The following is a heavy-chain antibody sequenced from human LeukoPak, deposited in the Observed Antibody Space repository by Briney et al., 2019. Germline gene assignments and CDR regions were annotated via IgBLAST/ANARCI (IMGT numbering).Heavy chain of an antibody. CDR3: ARRAGAYSHPYDY. Sequence: GGSLRLSCAASGFTFSSYAMHWVRQAPGKGLEYVSAISSTGGTTYYANSVKGRFTISRDNSKNTLYLQMGSLRAEDTAVYYCARRAGAYSHPYDYWGQGTLVTVSS. D-gene: IGHD4/OR15-4a*01. J-gene: IGHJ4*02. CDR2: ISSTGGTT. CDR1: GFTFSSYA. V-gene: IGHV3-64*01.